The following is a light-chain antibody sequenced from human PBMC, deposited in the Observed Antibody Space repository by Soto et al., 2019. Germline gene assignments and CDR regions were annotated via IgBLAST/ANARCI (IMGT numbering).Light chain of an antibody. J-gene: IGKJ1*01. Sequence: DIQITQNPSTLSTSVGDRVTITCRASQSINGWLAWYQQKPGQAPNLLIYKASTLESGVPSRFSGSGSGTEFTLTVSSLQPDDFATYYCHQYHNFPRTFGQGTKVDI. CDR2: KAS. CDR1: QSINGW. V-gene: IGKV1-5*03. CDR3: HQYHNFPRT.